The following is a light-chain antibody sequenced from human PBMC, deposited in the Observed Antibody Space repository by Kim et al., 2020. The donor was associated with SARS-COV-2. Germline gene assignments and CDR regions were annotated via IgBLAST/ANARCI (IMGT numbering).Light chain of an antibody. V-gene: IGLV1-51*01. CDR1: RPNIVINS. CDR2: DND. CDR3: ATWDSRPSAVV. Sequence: QRVTISCAGGRPNIVINSVARDRQLPGTAPKVLCRDNDKRPSGIPDRFSGSKSGTSATLAITGLQTGDEADYYCATWDSRPSAVVFGGGTQLTVL. J-gene: IGLJ2*01.